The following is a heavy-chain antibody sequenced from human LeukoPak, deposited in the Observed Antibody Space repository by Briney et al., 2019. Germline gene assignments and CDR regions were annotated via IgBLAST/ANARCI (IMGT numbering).Heavy chain of an antibody. J-gene: IGHJ3*02. D-gene: IGHD6-19*01. CDR1: RFTFSDYW. V-gene: IGHV3-7*01. CDR3: VRNRGWYALDM. Sequence: GGSLRLSCAASRFTFSDYWMTWVRQAPGQGLEWVANINKDENQNQYVDSVKGRFTISRDNAKNSMYLQLNSLRAEDTGVYYCVRNRGWYALDMWGQGTMVTVSS. CDR2: INKDENQN.